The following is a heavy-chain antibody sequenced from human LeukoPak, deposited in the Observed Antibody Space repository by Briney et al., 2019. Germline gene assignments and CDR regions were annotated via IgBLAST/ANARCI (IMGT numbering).Heavy chain of an antibody. J-gene: IGHJ4*02. V-gene: IGHV3-30-3*01. D-gene: IGHD5-12*01. Sequence: GGSPRLSCAASGFTFSSYAMHWVRQAPGKGLEWVAVISYDGSNKYYADSVKGRFTISRDNSKNTLYLQMNSLRAEDTAVYYCARDPYSGYDYWGQGTLVTVSS. CDR1: GFTFSSYA. CDR3: ARDPYSGYDY. CDR2: ISYDGSNK.